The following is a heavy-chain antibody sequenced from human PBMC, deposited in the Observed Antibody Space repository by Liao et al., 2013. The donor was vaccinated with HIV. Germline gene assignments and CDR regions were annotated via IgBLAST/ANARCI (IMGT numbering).Heavy chain of an antibody. J-gene: IGHJ5*02. CDR2: ISHRGTT. CDR1: GGSISSGDYY. Sequence: QVQLQESGPGLVKPSQTLSLTCTVSGGSISSGDYYWTWVRQPPGKGLEWIGYISHRGTTDYKPSLKSRVTVSVDTSRNQFSLKLSSLTAADTAVYYCARDPWITGTGIDPWGQGTLVTVSS. D-gene: IGHD3-10*01. V-gene: IGHV4-30-4*08. CDR3: ARDPWITGTGIDP.